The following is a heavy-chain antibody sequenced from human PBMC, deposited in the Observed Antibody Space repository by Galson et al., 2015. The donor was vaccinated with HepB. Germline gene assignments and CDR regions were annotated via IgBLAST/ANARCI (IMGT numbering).Heavy chain of an antibody. D-gene: IGHD3-22*01. V-gene: IGHV4-59*08. CDR2: IYYSGST. CDR3: ARLGDNTGYSYPHYFDY. Sequence: SETLSLTCTVSGGSISSYYWSWIRQPPGKGLEWIGYIYYSGSTNFNPSLQSRATMSVDTSKRQFSLRLSSVTAADTAVYYCARLGDNTGYSYPHYFDYWGQGTLVTVSS. CDR1: GGSISSYY. J-gene: IGHJ4*02.